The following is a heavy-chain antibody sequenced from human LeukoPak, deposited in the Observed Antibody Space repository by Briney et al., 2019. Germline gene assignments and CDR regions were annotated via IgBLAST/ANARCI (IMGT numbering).Heavy chain of an antibody. CDR1: GFTFSSYA. Sequence: GGSLRLSCAASGFTFSSYAMSWVRQAPGKGLEWVSAISGSGGSTYYADSVKGRFTISRDNSKNTLYLQMNSLRAEDTAVYYCATTPGAYYYHMDVWGQGTTVTVSS. CDR2: ISGSGGST. V-gene: IGHV3-23*01. CDR3: ATTPGAYYYHMDV. D-gene: IGHD3-10*01. J-gene: IGHJ6*02.